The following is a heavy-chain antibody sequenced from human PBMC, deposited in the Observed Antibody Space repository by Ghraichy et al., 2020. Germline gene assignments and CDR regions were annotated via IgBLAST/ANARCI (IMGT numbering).Heavy chain of an antibody. CDR2: ISYDGSNK. CDR3: ARQYCRSTSCYTNYFYYYYGMDV. J-gene: IGHJ6*02. Sequence: RGSLRLSCAASGFTFSSYAMHWVRQAPGKGLEWVAVISYDGSNKYYADSVKGRFTISRDNSKNTLYLQMNSLRAADTAVYYCARQYCRSTSCYTNYFYYYYGMDVWGQGTTVTVSS. CDR1: GFTFSSYA. D-gene: IGHD2-2*02. V-gene: IGHV3-30*04.